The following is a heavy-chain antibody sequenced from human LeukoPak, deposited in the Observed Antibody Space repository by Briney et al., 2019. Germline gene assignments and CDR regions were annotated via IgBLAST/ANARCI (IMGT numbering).Heavy chain of an antibody. CDR1: GFTFSSYG. J-gene: IGHJ6*03. CDR3: AKDQKRGYSYGYVFYYYYMDV. Sequence: PGGSLRPSCAASGFTFSSYGMHWVRQAPGKGLEWVAVISYDGSNKYYADSVKGRFTISRDNSKNTLYLQMNSLRAEDTAVYYCAKDQKRGYSYGYVFYYYYMDVWGKGTTVTISS. V-gene: IGHV3-30*18. D-gene: IGHD5-18*01. CDR2: ISYDGSNK.